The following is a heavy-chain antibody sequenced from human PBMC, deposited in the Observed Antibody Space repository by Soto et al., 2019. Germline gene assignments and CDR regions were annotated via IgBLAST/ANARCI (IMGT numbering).Heavy chain of an antibody. Sequence: GESLTISCKGSGYSLTSYSLDWVRQMPGKGLEWMGIIYPGDSGTRYSPSFQGQVTISADKSISTAYLQWSSLKASDTAMYYCARGSLLGYCSGGRCRYFDYWGQGTLVTVSS. D-gene: IGHD2-15*01. V-gene: IGHV5-51*01. J-gene: IGHJ4*02. CDR2: IYPGDSGT. CDR3: ARGSLLGYCSGGRCRYFDY. CDR1: GYSLTSYS.